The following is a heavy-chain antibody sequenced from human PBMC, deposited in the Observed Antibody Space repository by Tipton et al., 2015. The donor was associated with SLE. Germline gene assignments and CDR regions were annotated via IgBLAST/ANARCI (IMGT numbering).Heavy chain of an antibody. V-gene: IGHV4-34*01. J-gene: IGHJ3*02. CDR3: ARDRPRLRFKSGAFDI. Sequence: TLSLTCAVYGGSFSGYYWSWIRQPPGKGLEWIGEINHSGSTNYNPSLKSRVTISVDTSKNQFSLKLSSVTAADTAVYYCARDRPRLRFKSGAFDIWGQETMVTVSS. CDR1: GGSFSGYY. D-gene: IGHD4-17*01. CDR2: INHSGST.